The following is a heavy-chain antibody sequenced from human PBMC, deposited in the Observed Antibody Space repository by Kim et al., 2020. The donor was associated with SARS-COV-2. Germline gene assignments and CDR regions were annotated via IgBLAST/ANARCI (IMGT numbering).Heavy chain of an antibody. CDR2: ISGSGGST. CDR1: GFTFSSYA. D-gene: IGHD3-10*01. CDR3: AKDALTTMVRGVTLARY. V-gene: IGHV3-23*01. J-gene: IGHJ4*02. Sequence: GGSLRLSCAASGFTFSSYAMSWVRQAPGKGLEWVSAISGSGGSTYYADSVKGRFTISRDNSKNTLYLQMNSLRAEDTAVYYCAKDALTTMVRGVTLARYWGQGTLVTVSP.